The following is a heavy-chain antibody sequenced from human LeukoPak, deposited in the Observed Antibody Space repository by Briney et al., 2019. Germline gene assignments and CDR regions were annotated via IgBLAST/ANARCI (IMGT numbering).Heavy chain of an antibody. Sequence: GSSVKVSCKASGYTFRNYGITWVRQAPGQGLEWMAWISPYDGHTNYAQRLQGRVTITIDTSTSTAYMELRSLRSDDTAVFYCARAPPGFSYGPGDYRGQGTLVTVSS. CDR1: GYTFRNYG. CDR2: ISPYDGHT. CDR3: ARAPPGFSYGPGDY. V-gene: IGHV1-18*01. D-gene: IGHD3-10*01. J-gene: IGHJ4*02.